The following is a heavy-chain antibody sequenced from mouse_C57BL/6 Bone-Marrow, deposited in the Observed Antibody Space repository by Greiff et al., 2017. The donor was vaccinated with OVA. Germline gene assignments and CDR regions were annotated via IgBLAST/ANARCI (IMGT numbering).Heavy chain of an antibody. J-gene: IGHJ3*01. CDR1: GYTFTSYA. Sequence: EVHLVESGGGLVKPGGSLKLSCAASGYTFTSYAMSWVRQTPEKRLEWVATISDGGSYTYYPDNVKGRFTSSRDNAKNNLYLQMSHLKSEDTAMYYCARDGLLRFAYWGQGTLVTVSA. CDR3: ARDGLLRFAY. D-gene: IGHD2-3*01. V-gene: IGHV5-4*01. CDR2: ISDGGSYT.